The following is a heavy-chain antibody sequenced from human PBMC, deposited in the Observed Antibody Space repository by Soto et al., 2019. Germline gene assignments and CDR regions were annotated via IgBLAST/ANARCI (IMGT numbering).Heavy chain of an antibody. CDR1: GFTFRSYG. V-gene: IGHV3-30*18. CDR3: AKNVVTLSPDLYFDY. Sequence: GGSLRLSCVASGFTFRSYGMHWVRQASGKGLEWVAVISFDGSNKYYADSVKGRFTISRDNSKNTLYLQMDSLRAEDTAVYYCAKNVVTLSPDLYFDYWGQGTLVNVSS. CDR2: ISFDGSNK. D-gene: IGHD3-16*01. J-gene: IGHJ4*02.